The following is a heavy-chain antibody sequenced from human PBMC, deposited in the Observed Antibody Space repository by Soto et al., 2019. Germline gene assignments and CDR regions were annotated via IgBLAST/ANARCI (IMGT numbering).Heavy chain of an antibody. CDR3: ASQRYCSSTSCYRVMDV. J-gene: IGHJ6*02. V-gene: IGHV3-21*01. CDR1: GFTFSSYS. CDR2: ISSSSSYI. Sequence: GGSLSLSCAASGFTFSSYSMNWVRQAPWEWLEWVSSISSSSSYIYYADSVKGRFTISRDNAKNSLYLQMNSLRAEDTAVYYCASQRYCSSTSCYRVMDVWGQGTTVTVSS. D-gene: IGHD2-2*01.